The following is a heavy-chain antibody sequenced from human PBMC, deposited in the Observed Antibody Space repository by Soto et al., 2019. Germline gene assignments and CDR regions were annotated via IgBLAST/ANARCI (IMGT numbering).Heavy chain of an antibody. J-gene: IGHJ4*02. Sequence: GGSLRLSCAASGFTFSSYSMSWVRQAPGKGLEWVSGFRTGGDDGTTYYAASVKGRFTISRDNSKNTLFLQMNSLRAEDTAIYYCAKKVNSGPGSQYFDYWGQGTLVTVPS. CDR1: GFTFSSYS. D-gene: IGHD3-10*01. CDR2: FRTGGDDGTT. V-gene: IGHV3-23*01. CDR3: AKKVNSGPGSQYFDY.